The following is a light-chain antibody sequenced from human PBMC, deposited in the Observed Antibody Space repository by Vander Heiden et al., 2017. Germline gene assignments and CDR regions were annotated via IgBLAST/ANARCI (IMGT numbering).Light chain of an antibody. CDR3: QQFSSHPWT. CDR1: RTVLSSSNNNNY. V-gene: IGKV4-1*01. CDR2: WAA. Sequence: DIVLTQSPDSLAVSLGERATIHCKSIRTVLSSSNNNNYLAWYQQTPGQPPNLLVYWAASRESGVPDRLNGSGSGTDFTLTISSLQAEDVAVYYCQQFSSHPWTFGQGTKVEIK. J-gene: IGKJ1*01.